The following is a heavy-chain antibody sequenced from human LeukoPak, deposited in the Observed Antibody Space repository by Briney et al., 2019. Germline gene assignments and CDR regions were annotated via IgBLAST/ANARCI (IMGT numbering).Heavy chain of an antibody. D-gene: IGHD4-23*01. CDR3: ARSGRNSLRY. J-gene: IGHJ4*02. CDR2: INHSGST. V-gene: IGHV4-61*08. CDR1: GGSVSSGGYY. Sequence: SETLSLTCTVSGGSVSSGGYYWSWIRQPPGKGLEWIGEINHSGSTNYNPSLKSRVTISVDTSKNQFSLKLSSVTAADTAVYYCARSGRNSLRYWGQGTLVTVSS.